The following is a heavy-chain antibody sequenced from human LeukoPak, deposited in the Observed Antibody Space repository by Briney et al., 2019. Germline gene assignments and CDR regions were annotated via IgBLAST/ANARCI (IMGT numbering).Heavy chain of an antibody. CDR3: ATGSGSYRPFDY. J-gene: IGHJ4*02. CDR1: GGTFSSYA. Sequence: GASVKVSCKASGGTFSSYAISWVRQAPGQGLEWMGGIIPIFGTANYAQKFQGRVTITTDESTSTAYMELSSLRSEDTAVYYCATGSGSYRPFDYWGQGTLVTVSS. CDR2: IIPIFGTA. D-gene: IGHD3-10*01. V-gene: IGHV1-69*05.